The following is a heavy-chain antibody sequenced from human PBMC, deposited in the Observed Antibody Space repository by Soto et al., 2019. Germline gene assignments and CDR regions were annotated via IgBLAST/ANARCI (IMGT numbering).Heavy chain of an antibody. D-gene: IGHD5-12*01. Sequence: GGSLRLSCAASGFTFSSYAMHWVRQAPGKGLEWVAVISYDGSNKYYADSVKGRFTISRDNSKNTLYLQMNSLRAEDTAVYYCATVEMATISPPNYYYYYGMDVWGQGTTVTVSS. CDR2: ISYDGSNK. J-gene: IGHJ6*02. CDR1: GFTFSSYA. CDR3: ATVEMATISPPNYYYYYGMDV. V-gene: IGHV3-30-3*01.